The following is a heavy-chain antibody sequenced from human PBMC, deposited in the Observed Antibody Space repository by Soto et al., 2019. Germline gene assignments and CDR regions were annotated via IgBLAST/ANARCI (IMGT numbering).Heavy chain of an antibody. CDR3: ARASGPFDY. Sequence: VQLVESGGGVVQPGRSLRLSCAASGFTFSVYGIHWVRQAPGKGLEWVAVIWSDGSHKYYADSVKGRFSISRDNSKNTLYLQMNSLRAEDTAVYYCARASGPFDYWGQGTLVTVSS. V-gene: IGHV3-33*01. CDR2: IWSDGSHK. D-gene: IGHD2-8*02. J-gene: IGHJ4*02. CDR1: GFTFSVYG.